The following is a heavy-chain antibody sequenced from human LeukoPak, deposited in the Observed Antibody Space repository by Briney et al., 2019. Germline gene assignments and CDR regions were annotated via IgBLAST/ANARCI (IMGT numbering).Heavy chain of an antibody. V-gene: IGHV4-59*08. CDR2: IYYSGST. J-gene: IGHJ4*02. CDR1: GGSISSYY. D-gene: IGHD1-26*01. Sequence: SETLSLTCAVSGGSISSYYWSWIRQPPEKGLEWIGYIYYSGSTNYNPSLKSRVIISVDTSKNQFSLKLSSVTAADTAVYFCARHIGGYYFDYWGQGTLVTVSS. CDR3: ARHIGGYYFDY.